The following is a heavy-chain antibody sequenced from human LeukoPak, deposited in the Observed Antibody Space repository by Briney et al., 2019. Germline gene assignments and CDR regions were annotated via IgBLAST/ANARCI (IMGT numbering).Heavy chain of an antibody. CDR1: GGSISSYY. CDR3: ARAFTKWELPDY. V-gene: IGHV4-59*01. CDR2: IYYSGST. Sequence: KPSETLSLTCTVFGGSISSYYWSWIRQPPGKGLEWVGYIYYSGSTNYNPSLKSRVTISVDTSKNQFSLKLSSVTAADTAVYYCARAFTKWELPDYWGQGTLVTVSS. J-gene: IGHJ4*02. D-gene: IGHD1-26*01.